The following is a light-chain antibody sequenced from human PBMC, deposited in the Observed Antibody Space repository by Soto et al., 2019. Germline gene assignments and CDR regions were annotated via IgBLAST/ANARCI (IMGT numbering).Light chain of an antibody. CDR2: RST. CDR1: SSNIGSHY. J-gene: IGLJ3*02. CDR3: AVWDDTLSGGV. V-gene: IGLV1-47*01. Sequence: QSVLTQPPSASGTPGQRVTISCSGSSSNIGSHYVYRYQQLPGTAPKLLIYRSTQRPSGVPDRFSGSKSGTSASLAISGLRSGDEADYSCAVWDDTLSGGVFGGGTKLTVL.